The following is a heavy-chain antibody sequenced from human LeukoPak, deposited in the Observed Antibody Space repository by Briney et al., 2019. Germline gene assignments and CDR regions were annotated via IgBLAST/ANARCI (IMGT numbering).Heavy chain of an antibody. CDR3: AKDVSLGYCSGGSCSAHFDY. D-gene: IGHD2-15*01. CDR1: GFTFDDYG. CDR2: INWNGGST. V-gene: IGHV3-20*04. J-gene: IGHJ4*02. Sequence: PGGSLRLSCASSGFTFDDYGMSWVRQAPGKGLEWVSGINWNGGSTGYADSVKGRFTISRDNAKNSLHLQMNSLRAEDMALYYCAKDVSLGYCSGGSCSAHFDYWGQGTLVTVSS.